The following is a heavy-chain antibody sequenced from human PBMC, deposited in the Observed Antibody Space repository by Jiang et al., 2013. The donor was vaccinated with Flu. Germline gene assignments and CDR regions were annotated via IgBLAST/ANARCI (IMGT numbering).Heavy chain of an antibody. Sequence: GLVKPPETVSLTCTVSGGSISSSGNFWGWIRQPPGKGLEWIGSISHSGATHYNPSLKSRVTISADTSKNQFSLNLNSVTAADTAVYYCARDRVKDDFWSGYKSIWFDPWGQGTLVTVSS. CDR1: GGSISSSGNF. V-gene: IGHV4-39*07. J-gene: IGHJ5*02. CDR2: ISHSGAT. D-gene: IGHD3-3*01. CDR3: ARDRVKDDFWSGYKSIWFDP.